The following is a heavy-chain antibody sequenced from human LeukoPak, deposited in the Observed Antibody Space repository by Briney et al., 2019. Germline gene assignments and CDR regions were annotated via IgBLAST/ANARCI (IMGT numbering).Heavy chain of an antibody. J-gene: IGHJ4*02. CDR2: INPDSGGT. V-gene: IGHV1-2*02. CDR3: ARDGIFDY. Sequence: ASVKVSCKASGYTFSGHYMHWVRQAPGQGLEWMGWINPDSGGTNSAQKFQGRVTMTRDTSISTAYMELTRLTSDDTAVYYCARDGIFDYWGQGTLVAVSS. CDR1: GYTFSGHY.